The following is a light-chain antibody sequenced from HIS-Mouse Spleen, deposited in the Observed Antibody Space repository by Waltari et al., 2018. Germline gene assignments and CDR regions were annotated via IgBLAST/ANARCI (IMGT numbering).Light chain of an antibody. V-gene: IGKV1-33*01. CDR3: QQYDNLP. Sequence: DIQMTQSPSSLSASVGDRVTITCQAGQDISNYLNWYQQKPGKAPKLLIYDASNFETGVPSRFSGSGSGTDFTFTISSLQPEDIATYYCQQYDNLPFGGGTKVEIK. J-gene: IGKJ4*01. CDR1: QDISNY. CDR2: DAS.